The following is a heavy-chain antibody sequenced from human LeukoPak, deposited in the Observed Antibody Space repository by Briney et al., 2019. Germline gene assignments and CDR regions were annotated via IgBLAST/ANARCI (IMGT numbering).Heavy chain of an antibody. J-gene: IGHJ4*02. CDR2: ISSSGSTI. V-gene: IGHV3-48*03. CDR3: AREKPTTMVRDPNDY. Sequence: GGSLRLSCAASGFTFSSYEMNWVRQAPGKGLEWVSYISSSGSTIYYADSVKGRFTISRDNAKNSLYLQMNSLRAEDTAVYYCAREKPTTMVRDPNDYWGQGTLVTVSS. D-gene: IGHD3-10*01. CDR1: GFTFSSYE.